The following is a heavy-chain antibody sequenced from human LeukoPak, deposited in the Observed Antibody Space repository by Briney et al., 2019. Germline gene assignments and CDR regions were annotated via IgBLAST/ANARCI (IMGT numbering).Heavy chain of an antibody. J-gene: IGHJ4*02. CDR2: INPNNGGT. CDR1: GYTFTGYY. Sequence: GASVKVSCKASGYTFTGYYMHWLRQAPGQGLEWMGWINPNNGGTNHAQRFQGRVTMTRDTSISTAYMEVSRLRFDDTAVYYCASGPSLGTTHPYFDYWGQGTLVTVSS. V-gene: IGHV1-2*02. D-gene: IGHD2-15*01. CDR3: ASGPSLGTTHPYFDY.